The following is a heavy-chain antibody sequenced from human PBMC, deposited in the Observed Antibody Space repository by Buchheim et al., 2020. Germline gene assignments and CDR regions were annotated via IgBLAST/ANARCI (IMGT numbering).Heavy chain of an antibody. CDR1: GGSTSSSSYY. CDR3: ARDHREIAVAETLYFDY. Sequence: QLQLQESGPGLVKPSETLSLTCTVSGGSTSSSSYYWGWIRQPPGKGLEWIGSIYYSGSTYYNPSLKSRVTISVETSKNLFSLKLSSVTAADTAVYYCARDHREIAVAETLYFDYWGQGTL. V-gene: IGHV4-39*07. CDR2: IYYSGST. J-gene: IGHJ4*02. D-gene: IGHD6-19*01.